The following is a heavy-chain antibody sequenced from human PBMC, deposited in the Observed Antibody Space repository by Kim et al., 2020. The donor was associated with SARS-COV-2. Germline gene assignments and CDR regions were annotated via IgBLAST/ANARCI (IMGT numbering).Heavy chain of an antibody. V-gene: IGHV4-31*03. CDR3: ARAPITMIVVVQAFDI. J-gene: IGHJ3*02. D-gene: IGHD3-22*01. CDR1: GGSISSGGYY. Sequence: SETLSLTCTVSGGSISSGGYYWSWIRQHPGKGLEWIGYIYYSGSTYDNPSLKSRVTISVDTSKNQFSLKLSSVTAADTAVYYCARAPITMIVVVQAFDIWGQGKMVTVSS. CDR2: IYYSGST.